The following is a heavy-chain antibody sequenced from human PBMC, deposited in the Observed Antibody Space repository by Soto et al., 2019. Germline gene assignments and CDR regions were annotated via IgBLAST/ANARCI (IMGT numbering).Heavy chain of an antibody. CDR3: ARRDGGYTYGVDY. CDR2: INPSGGST. Sequence: QVQLVQSGAEVKKPGASVKVSCKASGYTFTSYYIHWVRQDPGHGLEWMGIINPSGGSTSYPQKFQGRVTMTRDTSTSTVYMELSSLTSEDTAVYYCARRDGGYTYGVDYWGQGTLVTVSS. V-gene: IGHV1-46*01. J-gene: IGHJ4*02. D-gene: IGHD5-18*01. CDR1: GYTFTSYY.